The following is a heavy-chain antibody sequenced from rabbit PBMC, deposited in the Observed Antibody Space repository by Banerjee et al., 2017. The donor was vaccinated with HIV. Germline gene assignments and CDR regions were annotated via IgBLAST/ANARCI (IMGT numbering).Heavy chain of an antibody. CDR1: GFSFSSSYW. CDR2: IYAGSSGSS. D-gene: IGHD1-1*01. J-gene: IGHJ4*01. CDR3: ASGYSDVYFNL. V-gene: IGHV1S40*01. Sequence: QSLEESGGDLVKPGASLTLTCTASGFSFSSSYWICWVRQAPGKGLEWIACIYAGSSGSSYYASWAKGRFTISKTSSTTVALQMTSLTAADTATYFCASGYSDVYFNLWGQGTLVTVS.